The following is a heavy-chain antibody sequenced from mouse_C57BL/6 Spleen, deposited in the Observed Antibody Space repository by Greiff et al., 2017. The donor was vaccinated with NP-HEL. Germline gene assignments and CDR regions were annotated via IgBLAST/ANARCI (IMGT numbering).Heavy chain of an antibody. CDR3: TTNYGRFDY. J-gene: IGHJ2*01. D-gene: IGHD1-1*01. V-gene: IGHV14-4*01. CDR1: GFNIKDDY. Sequence: VQLVESGAELVRPGASVKLSCTASGFNIKDDYMHWVKQRPEQGLEWIGWIDPENGDTEYASKFQGKATITADTSSNTAYLQLSSLTSEDTAVYYCTTNYGRFDYWGQGTTLTVSS. CDR2: IDPENGDT.